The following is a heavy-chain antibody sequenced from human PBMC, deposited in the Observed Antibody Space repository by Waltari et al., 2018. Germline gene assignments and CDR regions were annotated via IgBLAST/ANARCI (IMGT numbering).Heavy chain of an antibody. CDR1: GGSISSSNW. J-gene: IGHJ6*02. CDR3: ARANHFGYSSSWYYYGMDV. CDR2: IYHSGST. Sequence: QVQLQESGPGLVKPSGTLSLTCAVSGGSISSSNWWSWVRQPPGKGLEWIGEIYHSGSTNYNPSLKSRVTISVDKSKNQFSLKLSSVTAADTAVYYCARANHFGYSSSWYYYGMDVWGQGTTVTVSS. D-gene: IGHD6-13*01. V-gene: IGHV4-4*02.